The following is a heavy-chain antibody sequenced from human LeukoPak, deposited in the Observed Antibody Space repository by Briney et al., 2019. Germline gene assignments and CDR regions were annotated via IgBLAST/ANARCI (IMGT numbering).Heavy chain of an antibody. D-gene: IGHD2-15*01. CDR2: ISDSGDST. CDR3: AKGDGSGGSCYEGY. V-gene: IGHV3-23*01. J-gene: IGHJ4*02. Sequence: GGSLRLSCSASGFTFTSSAMTWVRQLPGKGLDWVSTISDSGDSTYYADSVKGRFTISRDNSKNTLYLQMSSLRAEDTAVYYCAKGDGSGGSCYEGYWGQGTLVTVSS. CDR1: GFTFTSSA.